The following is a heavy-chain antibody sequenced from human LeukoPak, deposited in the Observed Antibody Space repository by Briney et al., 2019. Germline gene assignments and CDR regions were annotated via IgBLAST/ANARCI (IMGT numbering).Heavy chain of an antibody. J-gene: IGHJ4*02. V-gene: IGHV4-59*01. CDR3: ARDHENYYDSRVFDY. Sequence: PSETLSLTCTVSGGSISSYYWSWIRQPPGKGLERIGYIYYSGSTNYNPSLRSRVTISVDTSKNQFSLKLSSVTAADTAAYYCARDHENYYDSRVFDYWGQGTLVTVSS. CDR2: IYYSGST. D-gene: IGHD3-22*01. CDR1: GGSISSYY.